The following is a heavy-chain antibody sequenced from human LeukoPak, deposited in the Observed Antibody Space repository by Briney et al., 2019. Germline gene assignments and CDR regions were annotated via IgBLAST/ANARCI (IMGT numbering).Heavy chain of an antibody. V-gene: IGHV1-69*06. CDR1: GGTFSRYA. CDR3: ARDQNYPYNWFDP. Sequence: SVKFSCKASGGTFSRYAISWVRQATGQGLEWMGGIIPIFGTANYAQKFQGRVTITADKSTSTAYMELSSLRSEDTAVYYCARDQNYPYNWFDPWGQGTLVTVSS. D-gene: IGHD1-7*01. CDR2: IIPIFGTA. J-gene: IGHJ5*02.